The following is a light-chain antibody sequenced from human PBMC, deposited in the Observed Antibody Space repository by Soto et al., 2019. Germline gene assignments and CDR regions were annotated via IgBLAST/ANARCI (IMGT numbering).Light chain of an antibody. CDR1: SNDVGGYDL. V-gene: IGLV2-23*01. CDR2: EGS. CDR3: CSYTDSSTYV. Sequence: QSALTQPASVSGSPGQSITISCTGTSNDVGGYDLVSGYQHHPGKAPKVMIYEGSKRPSGVSNRFSGSRSGNTASLTISGLQAEDEADYYCCSYTDSSTYVFGSGTKLTVL. J-gene: IGLJ1*01.